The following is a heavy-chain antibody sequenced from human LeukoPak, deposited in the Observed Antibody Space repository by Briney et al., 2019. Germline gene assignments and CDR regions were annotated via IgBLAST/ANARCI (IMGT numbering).Heavy chain of an antibody. D-gene: IGHD1-1*01. CDR2: IFYTGSA. CDR3: VRRRATTHDFDY. V-gene: IGHV4-39*01. J-gene: IGHJ4*02. Sequence: SETLSLTCSVSGGSVDNGRYYWGWVRQPPGKGLEWIGSIFYTGSAHYNPSLESRVTISVDTSKNQISLNLRSVSAADTSVYFCVRRRATTHDFDYWGRGTLVTVSS. CDR1: GGSVDNGRYY.